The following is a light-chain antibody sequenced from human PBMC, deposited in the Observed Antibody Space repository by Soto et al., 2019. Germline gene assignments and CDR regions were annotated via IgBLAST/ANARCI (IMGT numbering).Light chain of an antibody. V-gene: IGKV3-20*01. J-gene: IGKJ1*01. Sequence: EIVLTRSPGTLSLSPGERATLSCRASQSVSSSSLAWYQQKPGQAPRLLIYGASSRATGIPDRFSGSGSGTDFTLTISRLEPEDFAVYYCQQYGSSPPRTFGQGTKVEIK. CDR2: GAS. CDR1: QSVSSSS. CDR3: QQYGSSPPRT.